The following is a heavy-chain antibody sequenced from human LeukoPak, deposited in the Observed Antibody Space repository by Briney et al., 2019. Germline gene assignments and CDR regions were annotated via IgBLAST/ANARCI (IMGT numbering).Heavy chain of an antibody. CDR3: TTNPYDRSGYHI. CDR1: GLTFTKAW. CDR2: IKSNTDGGTT. V-gene: IGHV3-15*01. J-gene: IGHJ3*02. Sequence: GGSLRLSCAAAGLTFTKAWRTWVRQAPGEGLEWVGRIKSNTDGGTTDYAAPVKGRFTISRDDSKNTLYLQMNSLKTEDTAVYYCTTNPYDRSGYHIWGQGTMVTISS. D-gene: IGHD3-22*01.